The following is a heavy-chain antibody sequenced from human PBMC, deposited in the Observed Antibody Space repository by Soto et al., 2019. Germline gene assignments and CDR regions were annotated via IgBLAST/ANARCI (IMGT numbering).Heavy chain of an antibody. D-gene: IGHD6-6*01. CDR1: GFPFGNYA. Sequence: GGSLRLSCAASGFPFGNYAMSWVRQAPGKGLEWVSAASGGGITTYYADSVKGRFTVSRDNSKNTLYLQMNSLRPEDTAVFYCAKEASSGSSGVFDYWGQGTLVTVSS. CDR2: ASGGGITT. J-gene: IGHJ4*02. CDR3: AKEASSGSSGVFDY. V-gene: IGHV3-23*01.